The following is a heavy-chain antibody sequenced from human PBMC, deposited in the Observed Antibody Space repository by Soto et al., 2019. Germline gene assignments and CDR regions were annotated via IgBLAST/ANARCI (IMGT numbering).Heavy chain of an antibody. CDR2: ISGSGSAT. V-gene: IGHV3-23*01. D-gene: IGHD5-12*01. CDR1: GLTFTKYA. J-gene: IGHJ4*02. Sequence: PGGSLRLSCAVSGLTFTKYAMSWVRQAPGKGLEWVSAISGSGSATHYADSVKGRFTISRDNSKNTLSLQMNSLRVEDTAIYFFAKRCGFDSDLFXYWTQGTLVTVSS. CDR3: AKRCGFDSDLFXY.